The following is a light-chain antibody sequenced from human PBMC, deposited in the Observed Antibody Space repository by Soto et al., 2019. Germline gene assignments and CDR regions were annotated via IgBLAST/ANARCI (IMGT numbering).Light chain of an antibody. J-gene: IGLJ2*01. CDR2: EVS. CDR3: RSYAGSNNVV. CDR1: SSDVGGYNY. V-gene: IGLV2-8*01. Sequence: QSALTQPPSASGSPGQSVTISCTGTSSDVGGYNYVSWYQQHPGKAPKLMIYEVSKRPSGVPDRFSGSKSGNTASLTVSGLQAEDEADYYCRSYAGSNNVVFGRGTKLTVL.